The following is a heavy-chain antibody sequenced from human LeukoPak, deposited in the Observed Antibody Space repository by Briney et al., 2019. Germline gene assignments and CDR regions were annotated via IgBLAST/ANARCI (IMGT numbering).Heavy chain of an antibody. J-gene: IGHJ6*03. CDR2: IKEDRSEK. Sequence: PGGSLRLSCAVSGFTFSSYWMNWVRQAPGKGLEWVANIKEDRSEKNYVDSVKGRFTISRDNAKNSLYLQMNSLRAEDTALYSCARVRYMDFWGKGTTVTVSS. CDR3: ARVRYMDF. V-gene: IGHV3-7*01. CDR1: GFTFSSYW.